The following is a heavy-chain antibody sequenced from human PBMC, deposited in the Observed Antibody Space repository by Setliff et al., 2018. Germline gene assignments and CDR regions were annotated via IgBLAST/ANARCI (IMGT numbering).Heavy chain of an antibody. CDR3: AKGGIGSFDY. Sequence: GGSLRLSCVVSGFTFSDYRMHWVRQVPGKGLVWVSRINNDGSSITYTDSVKGRFTTSRDNAKDTLYLQMNSLRAEDTAVYYCAKGGIGSFDYWGQGTLVTVSS. D-gene: IGHD2-15*01. J-gene: IGHJ4*02. V-gene: IGHV3-74*01. CDR2: INNDGSSI. CDR1: GFTFSDYR.